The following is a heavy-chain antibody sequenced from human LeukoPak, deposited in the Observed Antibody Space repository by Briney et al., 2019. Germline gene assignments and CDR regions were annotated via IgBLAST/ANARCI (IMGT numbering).Heavy chain of an antibody. V-gene: IGHV1-2*02. J-gene: IGHJ2*01. CDR3: ARDATPDSSGYCYDRSWYFDL. CDR2: INPNSGGT. Sequence: GASVKVSCKASGYTFTGYYMHWVRQAPGQGLEWMGWINPNSGGTNNAQKFQGRVTMTRDTSISTAYMELSRLRSDDTAVYYCARDATPDSSGYCYDRSWYFDLWGRGTLVTVSS. D-gene: IGHD3-22*01. CDR1: GYTFTGYY.